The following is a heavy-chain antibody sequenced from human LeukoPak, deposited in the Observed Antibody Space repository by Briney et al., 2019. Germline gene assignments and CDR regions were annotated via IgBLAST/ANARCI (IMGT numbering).Heavy chain of an antibody. Sequence: GGSLRLSCAASGFTFSSYAMSWVRQAPGKGLEWVSATSGSGGSTYYADSVKGRFTISRDNAKNSLYLQMNSLRAEDTAVYYCARGVYSGSATLGDAFGIWGQGTMVTVSS. CDR3: ARGVYSGSATLGDAFGI. CDR1: GFTFSSYA. V-gene: IGHV3-23*01. J-gene: IGHJ3*02. D-gene: IGHD1-26*01. CDR2: TSGSGGST.